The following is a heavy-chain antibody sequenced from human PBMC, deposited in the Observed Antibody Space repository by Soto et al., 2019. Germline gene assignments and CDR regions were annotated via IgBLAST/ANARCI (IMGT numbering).Heavy chain of an antibody. V-gene: IGHV4-59*01. CDR1: GGSISSYY. CDR3: ARAVGATANKWFDP. CDR2: IYYSGST. Sequence: SETLSLTCTVSGGSISSYYWSCIRQPPWKGLEWIGYIYYSGSTNYNPSLKSRVTISVDTSKNQFSLKLSSVTAADTAVYYCARAVGATANKWFDPWGQGTLVTVCS. D-gene: IGHD1-26*01. J-gene: IGHJ5*02.